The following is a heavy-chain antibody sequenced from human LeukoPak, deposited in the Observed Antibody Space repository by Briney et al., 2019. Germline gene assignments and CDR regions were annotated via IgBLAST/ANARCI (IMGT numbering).Heavy chain of an antibody. J-gene: IGHJ6*03. D-gene: IGHD2-2*01. CDR1: GFTVSSYG. CDR3: AKDHCSSTSCYGGYYYYYYMDV. V-gene: IGHV3-30*02. CDR2: IRYDGSNK. Sequence: GGSLRLSCAASGFTVSSYGMHWVRQAPGKGLEWVAFIRYDGSNKYYADSVKGRFTISRDNSKNTLYLQMNSLRAEDTAVYYCAKDHCSSTSCYGGYYYYYYMDVWGKGTTVTVSS.